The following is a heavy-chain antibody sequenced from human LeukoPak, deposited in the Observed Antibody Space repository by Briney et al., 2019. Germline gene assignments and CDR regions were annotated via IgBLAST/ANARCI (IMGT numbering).Heavy chain of an antibody. D-gene: IGHD1-1*01. CDR3: AKDHYDWNDNS. CDR2: ISGSGGST. V-gene: IGHV3-23*01. CDR1: GFTFRSYA. Sequence: PGGSLRLSCTASGFTFRSYAMSWVRQAPGKGLEWVSAISGSGGSTYYADSVKGRFTISRDNSKNTLYLQMNSLRAEDTAVYYCAKDHYDWNDNSWGQGTLVTVSS. J-gene: IGHJ4*02.